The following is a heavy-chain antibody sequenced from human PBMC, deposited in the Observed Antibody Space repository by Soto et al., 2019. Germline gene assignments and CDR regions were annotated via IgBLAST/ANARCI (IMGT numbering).Heavy chain of an antibody. CDR3: ARDKDRLQLGVNYYYILDV. CDR1: GGTFSNSA. J-gene: IGHJ6*02. D-gene: IGHD5-12*01. CDR2: IMPIFRTP. Sequence: QVQLEQSGAEVKKPGSSVKVSCTASGGTFSNSAISWVRQAPGQGLEWMGGIMPIFRTPDYAQKFPGRATITADESTSTAYMELSGLRSDDTGVYYCARDKDRLQLGVNYYYILDVWGQGTTVTVSS. V-gene: IGHV1-69*12.